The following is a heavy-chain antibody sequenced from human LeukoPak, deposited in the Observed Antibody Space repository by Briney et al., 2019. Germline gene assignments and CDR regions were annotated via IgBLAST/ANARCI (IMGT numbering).Heavy chain of an antibody. V-gene: IGHV3-7*01. D-gene: IGHD6-13*01. Sequence: GGSLRLSCAASGFTFSSYWMSWVRQAPGKGLEWVANIKHDGSEKYYVDSVKGRFTISRDNAKNSLYLQMNSLRAEDTAVYYCARSPRGQQLARHHYYYYMDVWGKGTTVTVSS. J-gene: IGHJ6*03. CDR2: IKHDGSEK. CDR1: GFTFSSYW. CDR3: ARSPRGQQLARHHYYYYMDV.